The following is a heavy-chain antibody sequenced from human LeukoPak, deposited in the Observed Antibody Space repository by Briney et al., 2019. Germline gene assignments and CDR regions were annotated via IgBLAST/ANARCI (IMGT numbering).Heavy chain of an antibody. Sequence: ASVKVSCKASGYTFTSYGISWVRQAPGQGLEWMGWISAYNGNTNYAQKLQGRVTMTTDTSTSTAYMELRSLRSDDTAVYYCARGAQASITMVRGVVDYWGQGTLVTVSS. J-gene: IGHJ4*02. CDR2: ISAYNGNT. CDR3: ARGAQASITMVRGVVDY. D-gene: IGHD3-10*01. V-gene: IGHV1-18*01. CDR1: GYTFTSYG.